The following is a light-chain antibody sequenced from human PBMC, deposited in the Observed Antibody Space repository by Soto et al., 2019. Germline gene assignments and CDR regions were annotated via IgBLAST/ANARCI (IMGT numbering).Light chain of an antibody. V-gene: IGKV1-6*01. CDR3: LQDYNYPYT. CDR1: QGIRND. Sequence: AIQMTQSPSSLSASVGDRVTITCRASQGIRNDLGWYQQKPGKAPKLLIYAASSLHSGVPSRFSGSGSGTDFTLTISSLQPADFATYYCLQDYNYPYTFGQGTKLEIK. J-gene: IGKJ2*01. CDR2: AAS.